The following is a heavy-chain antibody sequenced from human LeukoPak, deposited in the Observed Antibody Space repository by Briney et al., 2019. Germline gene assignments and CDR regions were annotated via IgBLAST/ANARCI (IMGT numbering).Heavy chain of an antibody. D-gene: IGHD5-24*01. CDR1: GYTFTGYY. V-gene: IGHV1-8*02. J-gene: IGHJ5*02. Sequence: GASVKVSCKASGYTFTGYYMHWVRQAPGQGLEWMGWLSPKSGDTGYAQKFQGRVTMTMNTSINTAYMELSSLRSEDTAVYYCARRGVATIRKWFDPWGQGTLVTVSS. CDR2: LSPKSGDT. CDR3: ARRGVATIRKWFDP.